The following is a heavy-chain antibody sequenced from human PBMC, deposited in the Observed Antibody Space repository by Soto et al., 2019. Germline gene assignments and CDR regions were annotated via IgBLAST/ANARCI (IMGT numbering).Heavy chain of an antibody. CDR1: GFTFSSYE. Sequence: EVQLVESGGDLVQPGGSLRLSCAASGFTFSSYEMNWDRQAPGRGLEWISYISSSGDLIYYADSVRGRFTVSRDSAKNSMYLQMNSLRAEDTAVYYCAREEINCGGDCFSLWGQGTLVTVSS. J-gene: IGHJ4*02. CDR3: AREEINCGGDCFSL. D-gene: IGHD2-21*02. V-gene: IGHV3-48*03. CDR2: ISSSGDLI.